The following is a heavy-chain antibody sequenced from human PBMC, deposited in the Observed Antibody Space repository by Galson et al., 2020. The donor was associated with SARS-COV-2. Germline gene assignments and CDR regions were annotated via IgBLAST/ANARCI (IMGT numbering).Heavy chain of an antibody. D-gene: IGHD6-19*01. CDR3: TRRGYSSGWYFFDP. J-gene: IGHJ5*02. CDR2: IRSKANSYAT. CDR1: GFTFSGSA. Sequence: GGSLRLSCAASGFTFSGSAMHWVRQASGKGLEWVGRIRSKANSYATAYAASVKGRFTISRDDSKNTAYLQMNSLKTEDTAVYYCTRRGYSSGWYFFDPWGQGTLVTVSS. V-gene: IGHV3-73*01.